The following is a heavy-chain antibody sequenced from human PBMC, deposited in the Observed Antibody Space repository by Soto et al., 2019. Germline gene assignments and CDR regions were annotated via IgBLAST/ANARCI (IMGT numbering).Heavy chain of an antibody. V-gene: IGHV3-23*01. CDR2: IIGSGGST. J-gene: IGHJ4*02. D-gene: IGHD3-22*01. Sequence: EVQLLASGGGLVQPGGSLRLSCAASGFTFNSYAMSWVRQAPGKGLEWVSTIIGSGGSTYYADSVKGRFSVSRDNSKNTLYLQMNSLRAEDTAVYYCAKDRNYYDSSGYDYWGQGTLVTVSS. CDR3: AKDRNYYDSSGYDY. CDR1: GFTFNSYA.